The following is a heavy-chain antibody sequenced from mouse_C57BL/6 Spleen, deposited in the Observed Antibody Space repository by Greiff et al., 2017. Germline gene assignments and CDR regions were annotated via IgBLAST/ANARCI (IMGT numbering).Heavy chain of an antibody. CDR2: IDPENGDT. J-gene: IGHJ2*01. V-gene: IGHV14-4*01. CDR3: TTNYYGSSSPYFDY. CDR1: GFNIKDDY. D-gene: IGHD1-1*01. Sequence: EVQLQQSGAELVRPGASVKLSCTASGFNIKDDYMHWVKQRPEQGLEWIGWIDPENGDTEYASKFQGKATITADTSSNTAYLQLSSLTSEDTAVYYCTTNYYGSSSPYFDYWGQGTTLTVSS.